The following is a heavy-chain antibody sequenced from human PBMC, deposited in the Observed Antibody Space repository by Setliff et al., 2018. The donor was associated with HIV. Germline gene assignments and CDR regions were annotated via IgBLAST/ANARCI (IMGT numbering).Heavy chain of an antibody. CDR1: GYDFSTYW. CDR2: IFPGDSDT. V-gene: IGHV5-51*01. J-gene: IGHJ1*01. Sequence: GESLKISCKASGYDFSTYWIGWVRQMPGKGPELMGIIFPGDSDTRYSPSFEGQVTISADKSTNSAYLQWNSLKASDTAVYYCARPQRWLQFYFQHWGQGTLVTVSS. D-gene: IGHD5-12*01. CDR3: ARPQRWLQFYFQH.